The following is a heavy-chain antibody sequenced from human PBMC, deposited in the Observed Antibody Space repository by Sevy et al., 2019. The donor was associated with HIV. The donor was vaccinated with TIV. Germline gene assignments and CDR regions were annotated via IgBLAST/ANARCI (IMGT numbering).Heavy chain of an antibody. Sequence: QPGGSLRLSCAASGFTFDDYAMHWVRQAPGKGLEWVSGISWNSVSIGHADSVKGRFTISRNNAKNSLYLQMNSLRAEDTALYYCAKDRGGDTIYGLVIIPYGMDVWGQGTAVTVSS. D-gene: IGHD3-3*01. J-gene: IGHJ6*02. CDR1: GFTFDDYA. CDR2: ISWNSVSI. CDR3: AKDRGGDTIYGLVIIPYGMDV. V-gene: IGHV3-9*01.